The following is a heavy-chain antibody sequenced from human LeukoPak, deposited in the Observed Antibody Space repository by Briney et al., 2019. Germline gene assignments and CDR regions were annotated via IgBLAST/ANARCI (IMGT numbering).Heavy chain of an antibody. Sequence: GGSLRLSCAASGFTFSNYGMLWVRQAPGKGLEWVAFIRYDGSNKYYADSVKGRFTISRDNSKNTLYLQMNSLRAEDTAVYYCARDRYSSGWYWFDPWGQGTLVTASS. V-gene: IGHV3-30*02. CDR1: GFTFSNYG. CDR2: IRYDGSNK. CDR3: ARDRYSSGWYWFDP. J-gene: IGHJ5*02. D-gene: IGHD6-19*01.